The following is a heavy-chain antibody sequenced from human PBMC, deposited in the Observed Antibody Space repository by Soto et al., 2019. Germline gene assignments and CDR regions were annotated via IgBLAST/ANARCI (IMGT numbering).Heavy chain of an antibody. CDR3: AKEVGYSSGYDYFDY. J-gene: IGHJ4*02. V-gene: IGHV3-23*01. CDR2: ISGSGVST. Sequence: GGSLRLSCAASGFTFSSYAMSWVRQAPGKGLEWVSGISGSGVSTHYADSVKGRFTISRDNSKNTLYLQMNSLRAEDTAVCYCAKEVGYSSGYDYFDYWGQGTLVTVS. CDR1: GFTFSSYA. D-gene: IGHD6-19*01.